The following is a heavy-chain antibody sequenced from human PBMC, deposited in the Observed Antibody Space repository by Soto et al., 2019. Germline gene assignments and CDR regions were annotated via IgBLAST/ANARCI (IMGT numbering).Heavy chain of an antibody. D-gene: IGHD6-19*01. V-gene: IGHV1-18*01. CDR2: ISAYNGNT. CDR1: GYTFTSYV. J-gene: IGHJ6*02. Sequence: QVQLVQSGAEVKKPGASVKVSCRASGYTFTSYVISWVRQAPGQGLEWMGWISAYNGNTNFAQKLQGRVTMTTDTSTSTAYRELGSLRSDDTAVYYCARVVATVAGPYGMDVWGQGTTVTVAS. CDR3: ARVVATVAGPYGMDV.